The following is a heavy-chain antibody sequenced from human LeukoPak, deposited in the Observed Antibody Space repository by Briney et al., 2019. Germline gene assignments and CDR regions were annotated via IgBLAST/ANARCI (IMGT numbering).Heavy chain of an antibody. J-gene: IGHJ3*02. D-gene: IGHD1-7*01. CDR2: ISAYNGNT. CDR3: ARVTGTTTSAFDI. V-gene: IGHV1-18*01. CDR1: GYTFTICG. Sequence: ASVKVSFKASGYTFTICGISWVRQAPGQGLEWMGWISAYNGNTNYAQKLQGRVTMTTDTSTSTAYMELRSLRSDDTAVYYCARVTGTTTSAFDIWGQGTMVTVSS.